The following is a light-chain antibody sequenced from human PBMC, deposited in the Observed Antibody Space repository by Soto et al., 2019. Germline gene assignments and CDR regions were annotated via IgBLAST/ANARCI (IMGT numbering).Light chain of an antibody. CDR1: QSISSW. CDR3: QQRSNWIT. Sequence: DIQMSQSPSTLSASVGDRVTITCRASQSISSWLAWYHQKPGKAPKLLIYDASSLESGVPSRFSGSGSGTEFTLTISSLEPEDFAVYYCQQRSNWITFGQGTRLEI. CDR2: DAS. V-gene: IGKV1-5*01. J-gene: IGKJ5*01.